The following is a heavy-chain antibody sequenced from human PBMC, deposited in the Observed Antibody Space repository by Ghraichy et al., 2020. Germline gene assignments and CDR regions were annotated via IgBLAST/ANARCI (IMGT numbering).Heavy chain of an antibody. CDR3: ARASRVVRFFYYDGMDV. CDR1: GFTFSSYS. J-gene: IGHJ6*02. V-gene: IGHV3-48*02. D-gene: IGHD4-23*01. Sequence: SCVGSGFTFSSYSMNWVRQSPGKGLEWVSYITSSSRTISYADSVKGRFTISRDNAQNSLYLQMNSLRDEDTAVYYCARASRVVRFFYYDGMDVWGQGTTVTVSS. CDR2: ITSSSRTI.